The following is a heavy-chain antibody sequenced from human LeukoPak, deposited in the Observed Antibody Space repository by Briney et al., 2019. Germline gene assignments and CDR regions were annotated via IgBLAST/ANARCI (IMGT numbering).Heavy chain of an antibody. D-gene: IGHD3-10*01. CDR3: AREADVLLWFGDPLERHQNWFDP. J-gene: IGHJ5*02. Sequence: ASVKVSCKASGYTFSSYGISWVRQAPGQGLEWMGWISAYNGDTHYAQKFQGRVTMTTDTSTSTAYMELRSLRSDDTAVYYCAREADVLLWFGDPLERHQNWFDPWGQGTLVTVSS. V-gene: IGHV1-18*01. CDR1: GYTFSSYG. CDR2: ISAYNGDT.